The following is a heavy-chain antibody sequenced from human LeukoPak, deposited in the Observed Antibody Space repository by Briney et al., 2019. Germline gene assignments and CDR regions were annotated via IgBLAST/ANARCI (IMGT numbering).Heavy chain of an antibody. CDR1: GFTFSSYS. V-gene: IGHV3-48*01. CDR3: ARYRRGGSYYPYYCYNMDV. Sequence: GTLRLSCAASGFTFSSYSMNWVRQAPGKGLEWVSYISSSSSTIYYADSVKGRFTISRDNAKNSLYLQMNSLRAEDTAVYYCARYRRGGSYYPYYCYNMDVWGKGTTVTISS. D-gene: IGHD1-26*01. J-gene: IGHJ6*03. CDR2: ISSSSSTI.